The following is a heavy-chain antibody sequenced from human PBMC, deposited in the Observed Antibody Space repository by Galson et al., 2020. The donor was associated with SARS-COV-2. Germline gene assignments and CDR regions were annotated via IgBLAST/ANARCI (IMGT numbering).Heavy chain of an antibody. Sequence: GGSLRLSCAASGFTFSSYAMSWVRQAPGKGLEWVSAISGSGGSTYYADSVKGRFTISRDNSKNTLYLQMNSLRAEDTAVYYCAKDDAGYSSSWSYSSGWYYFDYWGQGTLVTVSS. V-gene: IGHV3-23*01. CDR1: GFTFSSYA. J-gene: IGHJ4*02. CDR3: AKDDAGYSSSWSYSSGWYYFDY. D-gene: IGHD6-13*01. CDR2: ISGSGGST.